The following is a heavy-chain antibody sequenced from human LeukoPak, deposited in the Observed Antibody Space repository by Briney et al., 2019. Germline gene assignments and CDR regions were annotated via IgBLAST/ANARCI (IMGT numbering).Heavy chain of an antibody. CDR3: ARGDIVATILFL. V-gene: IGHV4-34*01. CDR1: GGSFSGYY. CDR2: INHSGST. D-gene: IGHD5-12*01. Sequence: PSETLCLTCAVYGGSFSGYYWSWIRQPPGKGLEWIGEINHSGSTNYNPSLKSRVTISVDTSKNQFSLKLSSVTAADTAVYCCARGDIVATILFLWGQGTLVTVSS. J-gene: IGHJ4*02.